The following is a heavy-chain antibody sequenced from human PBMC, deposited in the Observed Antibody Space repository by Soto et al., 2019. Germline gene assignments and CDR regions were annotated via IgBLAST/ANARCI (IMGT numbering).Heavy chain of an antibody. CDR1: GFPFSEYA. CDR2: ISYDDGNVR. J-gene: IGHJ3*02. CDR3: ARGQGGAYFPNEGFDM. Sequence: QEQLVESGGGVVQPGRSLRLSCVASGFPFSEYAMHWVRQAPGKGLEWVAVISYDDGNVRYYADSVQGRFTGSRDNSKTTLFLQMASLRSEDTAVYYCARGQGGAYFPNEGFDMWGQGTVVTVSS. V-gene: IGHV3-30-3*01. D-gene: IGHD1-26*01.